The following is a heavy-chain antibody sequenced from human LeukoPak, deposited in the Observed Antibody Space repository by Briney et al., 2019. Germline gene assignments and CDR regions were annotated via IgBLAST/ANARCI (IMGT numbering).Heavy chain of an antibody. CDR1: GFTFSSYG. V-gene: IGHV3-30*02. CDR2: IRYDGSNK. CDR3: AKAGQYQLLPYFDY. D-gene: IGHD2-2*01. J-gene: IGHJ4*02. Sequence: PGGSLRLSCAASGFTFSSYGMHWVRQAPGKALEWVAFIRYDGSNKYYADSVKGRFTISRDNSKNTLYLQMNSLRAEDTAVYYCAKAGQYQLLPYFDYWGQGTLVTVSS.